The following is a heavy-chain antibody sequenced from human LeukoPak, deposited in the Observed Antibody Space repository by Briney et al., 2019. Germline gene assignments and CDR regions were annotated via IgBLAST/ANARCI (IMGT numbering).Heavy chain of an antibody. J-gene: IGHJ3*01. V-gene: IGHV1-2*02. Sequence: GASVKVSCKASGYTFTDFHMHWARQAPGQGLEWLGWMNPKTGETRYGQNFRGRVTMTRDTSITTAYMELSSLRSDDTAVYYCAREAGDNTYNVWGQGTMVTVS. CDR3: AREAGDNTYNV. CDR2: MNPKTGET. CDR1: GYTFTDFH. D-gene: IGHD3-16*01.